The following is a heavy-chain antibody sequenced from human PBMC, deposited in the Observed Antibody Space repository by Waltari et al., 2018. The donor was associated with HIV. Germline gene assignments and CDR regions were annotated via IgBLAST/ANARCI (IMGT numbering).Heavy chain of an antibody. CDR1: GYTFTSYG. D-gene: IGHD3-10*01. Sequence: QVQLVQSGAAVKKPGASVKVSCKASGYTFTSYGISWVRQAPGQGLEWMGWISAYNGNTNYAQELQGRVTLTTDTSTSTAYMELRSLRSDDTDVYYGARDKTTYYYGSGVGYWGQGTLVTVSS. CDR3: ARDKTTYYYGSGVGY. V-gene: IGHV1-18*01. J-gene: IGHJ4*02. CDR2: ISAYNGNT.